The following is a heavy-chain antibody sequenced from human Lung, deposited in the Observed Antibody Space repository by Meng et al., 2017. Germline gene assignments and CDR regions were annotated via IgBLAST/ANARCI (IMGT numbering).Heavy chain of an antibody. J-gene: IGHJ4*02. CDR1: GYTFTSYD. Sequence: ASVTVSCTASGYTFTSYDINWVRQATGQGLEWIGWMNPNSGNTGYAQKFQGRVTMTRNTSISTAYMELSSLRSEDTAVYYCASSPSHSSGYYYDWGQGTLVTVSS. D-gene: IGHD3-22*01. CDR2: MNPNSGNT. CDR3: ASSPSHSSGYYYD. V-gene: IGHV1-8*01.